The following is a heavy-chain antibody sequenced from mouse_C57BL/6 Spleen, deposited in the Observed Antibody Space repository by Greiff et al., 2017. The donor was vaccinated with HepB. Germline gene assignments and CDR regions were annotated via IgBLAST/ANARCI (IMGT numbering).Heavy chain of an antibody. CDR2: ISSGSSTI. CDR3: ARPYYYGSSYERDAMDY. CDR1: GFTFSDYG. Sequence: EVKLMESGGGLVKPGGSLKLSCAASGFTFSDYGMHWVRQAPEKGLEWVAYISSGSSTIYYADTVKGRFTISRDNAKNTLFLQMTSLRSEDTAMYYCARPYYYGSSYERDAMDYWGQGTSVTVSS. D-gene: IGHD1-1*01. J-gene: IGHJ4*01. V-gene: IGHV5-17*01.